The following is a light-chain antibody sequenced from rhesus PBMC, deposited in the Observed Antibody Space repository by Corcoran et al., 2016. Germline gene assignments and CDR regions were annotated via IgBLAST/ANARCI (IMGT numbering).Light chain of an antibody. CDR3: QQNDNYPRT. V-gene: IGKV1S14*01. Sequence: IQMTHSPSSLSVSVGDTVTITCRASQGISNFLAWYQQKPGKAPKHLIYFASILESGVPSRFSGSGAGTVVTLTIRSLQPEDCGSYDCQQNDNYPRTFGQGTKVGIK. CDR2: FAS. J-gene: IGKJ1*01. CDR1: QGISNF.